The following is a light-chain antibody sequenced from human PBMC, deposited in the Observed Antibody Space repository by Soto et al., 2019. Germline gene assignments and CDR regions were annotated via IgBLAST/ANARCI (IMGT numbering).Light chain of an antibody. CDR3: HHRSNWPLT. CDR2: DES. V-gene: IGKV3-11*01. CDR1: PSVSTY. J-gene: IGKJ4*01. Sequence: EVVLTQSPATLSLSPGGSATLSCRASPSVSTYLAWYQQKPGQPPRLLISDESTRAAGVPARFSGSGSGTDFTLTISSLEPEDFAVYYCHHRSNWPLTFGGGTKVEIK.